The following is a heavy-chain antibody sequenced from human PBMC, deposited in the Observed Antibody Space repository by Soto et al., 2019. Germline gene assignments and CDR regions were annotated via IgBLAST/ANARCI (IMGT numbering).Heavy chain of an antibody. V-gene: IGHV1-8*01. CDR2: MNPNTGNT. CDR3: ARADRYGSGSYYFDY. D-gene: IGHD3-10*01. CDR1: GYTFTSYG. J-gene: IGHJ4*02. Sequence: QVQLVQSGAEVKKPGASVKVSCKASGYTFTSYGVNWVRQATGQGLEWMGWMNPNTGNTGYAQKLQGRVTMSRNTAISTAYMELSSLSFEDTAVYFCARADRYGSGSYYFDYWGQGTLVTVSS.